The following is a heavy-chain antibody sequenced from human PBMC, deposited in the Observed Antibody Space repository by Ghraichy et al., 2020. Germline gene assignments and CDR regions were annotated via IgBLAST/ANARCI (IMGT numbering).Heavy chain of an antibody. Sequence: SQTLSLTCTVSGGSVSSTNFYWGWIRQPPGKGLEWIGTIYYSGSTYYNPSLKSRVTISVDTSKNQLSLKLSSVTAADTAVYYCARHRGFSMIVVVFDYWGQGTLVTVSS. CDR1: GGSVSSTNFY. J-gene: IGHJ4*02. D-gene: IGHD3-22*01. V-gene: IGHV4-39*01. CDR3: ARHRGFSMIVVVFDY. CDR2: IYYSGST.